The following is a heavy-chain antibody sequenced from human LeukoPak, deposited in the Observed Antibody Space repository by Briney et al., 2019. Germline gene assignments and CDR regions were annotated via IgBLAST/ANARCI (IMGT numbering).Heavy chain of an antibody. D-gene: IGHD3-10*01. CDR1: GYTFTGYY. V-gene: IGHV1-2*02. J-gene: IGHJ4*02. Sequence: ASVKVSCKASGYTFTGYYMHWVRQAPGQGLEWMGWINPNSGGTNYAQKFQGRVTMTRDTSISTAYMELSRLRSDDMAVYYCASNLYGSGSFYGRFDYWGQGTLVTVSS. CDR2: INPNSGGT. CDR3: ASNLYGSGSFYGRFDY.